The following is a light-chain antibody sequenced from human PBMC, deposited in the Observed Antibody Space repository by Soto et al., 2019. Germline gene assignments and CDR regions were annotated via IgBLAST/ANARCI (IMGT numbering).Light chain of an antibody. Sequence: EIMMTRSPATLSVSPGERATLSCRATQSVSSSLAWYQQKPGQAPRLLIYGASTRATGIPARFSGSGSGTEFTLTINSLQSEDFAVYYCQQYNNWWTFGQGTKVDIK. CDR3: QQYNNWWT. V-gene: IGKV3-15*01. J-gene: IGKJ1*01. CDR2: GAS. CDR1: QSVSSS.